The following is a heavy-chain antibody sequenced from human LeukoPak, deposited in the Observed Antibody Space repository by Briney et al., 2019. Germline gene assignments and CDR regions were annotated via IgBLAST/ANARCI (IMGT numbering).Heavy chain of an antibody. CDR1: GGSISSYY. V-gene: IGHV4-4*07. CDR2: IYTSGST. Sequence: SETLSLTCTVSGGSISSYYWSWIRQPAGKGLEWIGRIYTSGSTNYNPSLKSRVTMSVDTSKNQFSLKLSTVTAADTAVYYCARETGWLRSYYYYMDVCGKGTTVTISS. J-gene: IGHJ6*03. D-gene: IGHD5-12*01. CDR3: ARETGWLRSYYYYMDV.